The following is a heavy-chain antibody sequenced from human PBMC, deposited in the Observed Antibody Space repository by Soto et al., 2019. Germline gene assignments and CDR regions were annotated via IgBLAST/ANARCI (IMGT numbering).Heavy chain of an antibody. CDR3: ARGIPDRYYYYYMDV. Sequence: ASVKVSCKASGGTFSSYTISWVRQAPGQGLEWMGRIIPILGIANYAQKFQGRVTITADKSTSTAYMELSSLRSEDTAVYYCARGIPDRYYYYYMDVWGKGTTVTVS. CDR1: GGTFSSYT. CDR2: IIPILGIA. V-gene: IGHV1-69*02. J-gene: IGHJ6*03. D-gene: IGHD2-2*01.